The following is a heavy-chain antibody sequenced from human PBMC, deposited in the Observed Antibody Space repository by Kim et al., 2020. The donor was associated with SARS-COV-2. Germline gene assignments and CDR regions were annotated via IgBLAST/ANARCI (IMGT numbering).Heavy chain of an antibody. J-gene: IGHJ6*03. D-gene: IGHD3-10*01. CDR2: ISYDGSNK. CDR3: ARDGEWFGELLPYMDV. CDR1: GFTFSSYA. V-gene: IGHV3-30*04. Sequence: GGSLRLSCAASGFTFSSYAMHWVRQAPGKGLEWVAVISYDGSNKYYADSVKGRFTISRDNSKNTLYLQMNSLRAEDTAVYYCARDGEWFGELLPYMDVWGQGTTVTVSS.